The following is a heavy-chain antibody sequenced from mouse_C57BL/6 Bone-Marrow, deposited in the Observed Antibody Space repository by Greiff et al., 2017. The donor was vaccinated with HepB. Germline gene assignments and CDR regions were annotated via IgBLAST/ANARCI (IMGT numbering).Heavy chain of an antibody. CDR3: ARRAVILLLRFAY. CDR1: GFSLSTFGLG. D-gene: IGHD1-1*01. J-gene: IGHJ3*01. CDR2: IWLDDDK. Sequence: SGPGILQPSQTLSLTCSFSGFSLSTFGLGVGWIRQPSGKGLEWLAHIWLDDDKYYNPAMKSRLTISKDTFKNQVFLKIANVDTADTATYYGARRAVILLLRFAYWGQGTLVTVSA. V-gene: IGHV8-8*01.